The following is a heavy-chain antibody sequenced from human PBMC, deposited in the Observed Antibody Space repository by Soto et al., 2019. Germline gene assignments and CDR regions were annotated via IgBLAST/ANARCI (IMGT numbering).Heavy chain of an antibody. J-gene: IGHJ6*02. D-gene: IGHD3-3*01. CDR1: GFTFSSYG. CDR3: AKDLVRTIFGVVARIPYYYGMDV. V-gene: IGHV3-30*18. Sequence: PGGSLRLSCAASGFTFSSYGMHWVRQAPGKGLEWVAVISYDGSNKYYADSVKGRFTISRDNSKNTLYLQMNSLRAEDTAVYYCAKDLVRTIFGVVARIPYYYGMDVWGQGTTVTVSS. CDR2: ISYDGSNK.